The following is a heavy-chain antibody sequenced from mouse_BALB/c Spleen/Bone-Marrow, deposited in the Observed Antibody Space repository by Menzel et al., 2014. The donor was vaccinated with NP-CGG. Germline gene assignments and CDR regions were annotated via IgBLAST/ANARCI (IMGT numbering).Heavy chain of an antibody. J-gene: IGHJ2*01. CDR2: IRNKANGYTT. Sequence: EVQREESGGGLVQPGGSLRPSCATSGFTFTDYYMNWVRQPPGKALEWLGFIRNKANGYTTEYSVSVKSRFTISRDNSQNILYLKMNTLRAYDSATYYCARDKGRVFFDYWGQGTTLTVSS. CDR3: ARDKGRVFFDY. V-gene: IGHV7-3*02. CDR1: GFTFTDYY.